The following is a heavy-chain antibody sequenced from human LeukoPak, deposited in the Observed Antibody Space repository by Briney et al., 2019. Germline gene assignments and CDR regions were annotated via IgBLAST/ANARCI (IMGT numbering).Heavy chain of an antibody. Sequence: SETLSLTCTVSGASITSSYWSWIRQTPGNGLEWIGIIYSGSTNYNPAFARRVTVSVATSKNHCSLRLTSVTAADTALYDCARDGYGWGSYGWFDPWGQGTLVTVSS. CDR3: ARDGYGWGSYGWFDP. V-gene: IGHV4-4*07. D-gene: IGHD3-10*01. CDR2: IYSGST. CDR1: GASITSSY. J-gene: IGHJ5*02.